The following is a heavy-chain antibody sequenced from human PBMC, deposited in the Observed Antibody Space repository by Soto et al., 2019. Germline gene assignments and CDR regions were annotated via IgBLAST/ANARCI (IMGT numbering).Heavy chain of an antibody. CDR2: ISGSGGST. D-gene: IGHD5-18*01. CDR1: GFTFSSYA. J-gene: IGHJ4*02. V-gene: IGHV3-23*01. Sequence: EVQLLESGGGLVQPGGSLRLSCAASGFTFSSYAMSWVRQAPGKGLEWVSAISGSGGSTYYADSVKGRFTISRDNSKNALYLQMNSLRAEDTAVYYGAKWGYSYGYGYVVYWGQGALVTVSS. CDR3: AKWGYSYGYGYVVY.